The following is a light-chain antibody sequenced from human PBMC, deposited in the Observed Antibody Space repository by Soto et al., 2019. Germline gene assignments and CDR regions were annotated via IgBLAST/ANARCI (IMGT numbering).Light chain of an antibody. Sequence: EIVLTQSPGTLSLSPGERATLSCRASQSVSSSYLAWYQQKPGQAPRLLIYGASSRATGIPDRFSGSGSGTDFTFTISRLEPEDFAVYYCPQYGSLKNTFGQGTQLEIK. CDR3: PQYGSLKNT. J-gene: IGKJ2*01. V-gene: IGKV3-20*01. CDR2: GAS. CDR1: QSVSSSY.